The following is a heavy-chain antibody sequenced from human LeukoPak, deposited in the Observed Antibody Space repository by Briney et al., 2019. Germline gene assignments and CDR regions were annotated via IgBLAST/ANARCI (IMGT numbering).Heavy chain of an antibody. Sequence: PGGSLRLSCAASGFTFSSYSMHWVRQAPGKGLEWVSYISSSSDTIYYADSVKGRFTISRDNAKNSLFLQMYSLRDEDTAVYYCARGTYSSSLRGGDHWGQGTLVTVSS. CDR1: GFTFSSYS. CDR3: ARGTYSSSLRGGDH. D-gene: IGHD6-13*01. V-gene: IGHV3-48*02. CDR2: ISSSSDTI. J-gene: IGHJ5*02.